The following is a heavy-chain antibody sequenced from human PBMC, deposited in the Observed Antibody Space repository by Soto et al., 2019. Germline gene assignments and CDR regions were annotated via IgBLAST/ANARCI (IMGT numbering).Heavy chain of an antibody. D-gene: IGHD2-15*01. CDR2: ISAYNGNT. Sequence: QVQLVQSGAEVKKPGASVKVSCKASGYTFTSYGISWVRQAPGQGLEWMGWISAYNGNTNYAQKLQGSFTMTTATAPRTAYTELRCLRSDATAVYYCVVAARPYYLDYWGQGTLVTVSS. CDR1: GYTFTSYG. V-gene: IGHV1-18*01. CDR3: VVAARPYYLDY. J-gene: IGHJ4*02.